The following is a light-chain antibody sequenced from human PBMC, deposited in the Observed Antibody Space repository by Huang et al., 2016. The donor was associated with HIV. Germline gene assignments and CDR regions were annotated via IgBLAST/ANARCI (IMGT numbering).Light chain of an antibody. J-gene: IGKJ4*01. Sequence: DIQMTQSPSSLSASVGDKVTITCRASQTIGTSLNWYQHKPGKAPNLLIFGASTLQSGVPSRFSGSGSGTDFTLTITSLQPEDFATYYCQETHSSNSVGGGTKVEIQ. CDR3: QETHSSNS. V-gene: IGKV1-39*01. CDR1: QTIGTS. CDR2: GAS.